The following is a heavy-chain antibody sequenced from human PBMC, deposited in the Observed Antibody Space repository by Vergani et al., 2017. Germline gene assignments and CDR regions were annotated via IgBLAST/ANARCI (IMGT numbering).Heavy chain of an antibody. CDR2: LFYSGST. V-gene: IGHV4-31*03. J-gene: IGHJ6*03. CDR1: GASISSGAYY. D-gene: IGHD4-17*01. Sequence: QVHVQESGPELVKPSQTLSLTCTVSGASISSGAYYWPWIRPHPQNGLEWIGFLFYSGSTYYNPSLKGRVTISLDSSKNQFSLKLSSVTAADTAVYYCAREGTTVDGNPRNENYYIDGGGKGNTVTVSS. CDR3: AREGTTVDGNPRNENYYIDG.